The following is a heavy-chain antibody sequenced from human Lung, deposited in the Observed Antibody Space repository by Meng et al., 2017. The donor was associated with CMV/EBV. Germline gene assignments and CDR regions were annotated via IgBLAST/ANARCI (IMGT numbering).Heavy chain of an antibody. CDR2: IREDGSSK. CDR3: ARDDSVLTGYYPIHYFYSMDV. CDR1: GFTFSTSW. J-gene: IGHJ6*02. D-gene: IGHD3-9*01. Sequence: GGSLRLSCAASGFTFSTSWMTWVRQAPGKGLEWVANIREDGSSKYYADPVKGRFTISRDNAKNSLYLQMNSLRAEDTAVYYCARDDSVLTGYYPIHYFYSMDVWXQGTTVXVSS. V-gene: IGHV3-7*01.